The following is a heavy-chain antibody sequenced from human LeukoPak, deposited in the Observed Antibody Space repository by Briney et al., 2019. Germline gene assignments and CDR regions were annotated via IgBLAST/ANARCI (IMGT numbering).Heavy chain of an antibody. CDR3: ASGVDLTGYLGY. D-gene: IGHD3-9*01. CDR1: GGTFSSYA. V-gene: IGHV1-69*13. CDR2: IIPIFGTA. J-gene: IGHJ4*02. Sequence: SVKVSCKASGGTFSSYAISWVRQAPGQGLEWMGGIIPIFGTANYAQKFQGRVTITADESTSTAYMELSSLRSEDTAVYYCASGVDLTGYLGYWGQGTLVTVSS.